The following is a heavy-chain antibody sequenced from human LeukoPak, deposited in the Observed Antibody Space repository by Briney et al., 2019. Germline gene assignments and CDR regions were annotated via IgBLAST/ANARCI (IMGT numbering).Heavy chain of an antibody. CDR1: GYTFTGYY. J-gene: IGHJ4*02. Sequence: GASVRVSCKASGYTFTGYYMHWVRQAPGQGLEWMGWINPNSGGTNYAQKFQGRVTMTRDTSISTAYMELSRLRSDDTAVYYCARGQITMVSLYYLDYWGQGTLVTVSS. CDR2: INPNSGGT. D-gene: IGHD3-10*01. V-gene: IGHV1-2*02. CDR3: ARGQITMVSLYYLDY.